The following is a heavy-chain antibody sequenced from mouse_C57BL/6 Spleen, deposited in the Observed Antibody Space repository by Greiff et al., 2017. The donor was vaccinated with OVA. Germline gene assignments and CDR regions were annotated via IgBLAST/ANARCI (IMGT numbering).Heavy chain of an antibody. Sequence: EVKLMDSGGDLVKPGGSLKLSCAASGFTFSSYGMSWVRQTPDKRLEWVATISSGGSYTYYPDSVKGRFTISRDNAKNTLYLQMSSLKSEDTAMYYCARGEGGSDRPFAYWGQGTLVTVSA. V-gene: IGHV5-6*01. CDR1: GFTFSSYG. J-gene: IGHJ3*01. CDR3: ARGEGGSDRPFAY. CDR2: ISSGGSYT.